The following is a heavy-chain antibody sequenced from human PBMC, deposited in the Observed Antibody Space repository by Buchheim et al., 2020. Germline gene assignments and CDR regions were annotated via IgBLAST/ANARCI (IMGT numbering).Heavy chain of an antibody. V-gene: IGHV3-48*01. CDR1: GFTFRSYS. CDR3: ARDSAYYDFWSGSLRQFDP. D-gene: IGHD3-3*01. CDR2: ISSSSSTI. Sequence: EVQLVESGGGLVQPGGSLRLSCAASGFTFRSYSMNWVRQAPGKGLEWVSYISSSSSTIYYADSVKGRFTIYRDNDKNSLSLQMNSLRAEYTAVYYCARDSAYYDFWSGSLRQFDPWGQGTL. J-gene: IGHJ5*02.